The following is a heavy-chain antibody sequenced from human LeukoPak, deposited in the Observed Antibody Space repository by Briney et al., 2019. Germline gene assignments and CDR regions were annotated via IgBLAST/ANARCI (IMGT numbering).Heavy chain of an antibody. V-gene: IGHV1-2*04. J-gene: IGHJ4*02. CDR2: INPNSGGT. Sequence: ASVKVSCKASGYTFTGYYMHWVRQAPGQGLEWMGWINPNSGGTNYAQKFQGWVTMTRDTSISTAYMELSRLRSDDTAVYYCARVRYRLAETYIDYWGQATLVTVSS. CDR1: GYTFTGYY. D-gene: IGHD3-16*01. CDR3: ARVRYRLAETYIDY.